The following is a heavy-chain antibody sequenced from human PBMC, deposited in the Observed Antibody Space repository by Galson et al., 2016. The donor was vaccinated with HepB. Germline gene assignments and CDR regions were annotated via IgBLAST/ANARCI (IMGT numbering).Heavy chain of an antibody. J-gene: IGHJ4*02. CDR2: IYRSGNT. CDR1: GDSISSTSFH. CDR3: AGQDPRWGPSSGSTYPDY. Sequence: SETLSLTCSVSGDSISSTSFHWGWIRQPPGKGLEWIGTIYRSGNTNYSPSLKSRVTISVATSNNQFSLMLSSVTATDTALYYCAGQDPRWGPSSGSTYPDYWGQGTLVTVSS. D-gene: IGHD1-14*01. V-gene: IGHV4-39*01.